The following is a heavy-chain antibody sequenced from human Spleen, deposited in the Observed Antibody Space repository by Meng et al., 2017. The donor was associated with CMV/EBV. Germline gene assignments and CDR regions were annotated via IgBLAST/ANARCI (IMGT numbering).Heavy chain of an antibody. Sequence: ASVKVSCKASGYTFTAYYMYWVRQAPGQGLEWMGWVNPTSGGTNYAQRFQGRVTMTRDTSISTAYMELSRLTSDDTAVYYCARSLVRGIYNYDFWGQGTLVTVSS. CDR3: ARSLVRGIYNYDF. CDR1: GYTFTAYY. D-gene: IGHD6-6*01. V-gene: IGHV1-2*02. J-gene: IGHJ4*02. CDR2: VNPTSGGT.